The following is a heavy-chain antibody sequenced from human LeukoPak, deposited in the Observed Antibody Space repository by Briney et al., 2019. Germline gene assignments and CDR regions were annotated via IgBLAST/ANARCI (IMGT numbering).Heavy chain of an antibody. CDR2: INAGNGNT. CDR1: GYTFTSYA. Sequence: ASVKVSCKASGYTFTSYAMHWVRQAPGQRLEWMGWINAGNGNTKYSQKFQGRVTITRDTSASTAYMELSSLRSEDTAVYYCARGPPTNPYTAMVYLGDGVFDIWGQGTMVTVSS. D-gene: IGHD5-18*01. V-gene: IGHV1-3*01. J-gene: IGHJ3*02. CDR3: ARGPPTNPYTAMVYLGDGVFDI.